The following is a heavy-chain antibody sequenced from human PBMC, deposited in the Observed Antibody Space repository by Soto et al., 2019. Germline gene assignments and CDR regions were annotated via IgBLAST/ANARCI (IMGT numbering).Heavy chain of an antibody. V-gene: IGHV4-59*01. D-gene: IGHD3-16*02. J-gene: IGHJ4*02. Sequence: SETLSLTCTVSGGSISSYYWSWIRQPPGKGLEWIGYIYYNGSTNYNPSLKSRVTISVDTSKNQFSLKLSSVTAADTAVYYCARIYDYVWGSYRLYYFDYWGQGTLVTVSS. CDR1: GGSISSYY. CDR3: ARIYDYVWGSYRLYYFDY. CDR2: IYYNGST.